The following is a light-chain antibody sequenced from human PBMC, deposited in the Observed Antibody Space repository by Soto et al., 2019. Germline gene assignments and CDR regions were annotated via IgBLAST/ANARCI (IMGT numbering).Light chain of an antibody. CDR2: DAS. J-gene: IGKJ5*01. CDR3: QQRSDWPPIT. V-gene: IGKV3-11*01. CDR1: QSVSNY. Sequence: EIVLTQSPATLSLSPAERATLSCRASQSVSNYLAWYQQKPGQAPRLLIYDASNRATGIPARFSGSGSGTDFTLTISSLEPEDFAVYYCQQRSDWPPITFGQGTRLEIK.